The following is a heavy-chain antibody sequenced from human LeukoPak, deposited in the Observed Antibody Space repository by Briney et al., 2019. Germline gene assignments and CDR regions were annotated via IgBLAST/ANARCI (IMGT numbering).Heavy chain of an antibody. CDR2: IYYSGST. J-gene: IGHJ5*02. Sequence: PSETLSLTCTVSGGSISSYYWSWIRQPPGKGLEGIGYIYYSGSTNYNPSLKSRVAISVDTSKNQFSLKLSSVTAADTAVCYCGRGPWGQLVRWGQGTLVTVSS. CDR3: GRGPWGQLVR. D-gene: IGHD3-16*01. V-gene: IGHV4-59*12. CDR1: GGSISSYY.